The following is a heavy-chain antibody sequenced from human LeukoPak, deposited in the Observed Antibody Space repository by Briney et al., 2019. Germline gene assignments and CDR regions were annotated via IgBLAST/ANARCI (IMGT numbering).Heavy chain of an antibody. CDR1: GGTFSSYA. Sequence: GASVKVSCKASGGTFSSYAISWVRQAPGQGLEWMGRIIPILGIANYAQKFQGRVTITADKSTSTAYMELSSLRSEDTAVYYCARDLHPVNYDYYYGMDVWGQGTTVTVSS. CDR2: IIPILGIA. V-gene: IGHV1-69*04. J-gene: IGHJ6*02. D-gene: IGHD4-11*01. CDR3: ARDLHPVNYDYYYGMDV.